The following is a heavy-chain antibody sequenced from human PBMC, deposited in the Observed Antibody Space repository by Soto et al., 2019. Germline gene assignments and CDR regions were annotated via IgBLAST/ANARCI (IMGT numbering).Heavy chain of an antibody. J-gene: IGHJ6*02. CDR3: ARDRELPERGPYYYYYGMDV. CDR1: GFTFSDYY. D-gene: IGHD1-26*01. Sequence: GGSLRLSCAASGFTFSDYYMSWIRQAPGKGLEWVSYISSSSSYTNYADSVKGRFTISRDNAKNSLYLQMNSLRAEDTAVYYCARDRELPERGPYYYYYGMDVWGQGTTVTVSS. V-gene: IGHV3-11*06. CDR2: ISSSSSYT.